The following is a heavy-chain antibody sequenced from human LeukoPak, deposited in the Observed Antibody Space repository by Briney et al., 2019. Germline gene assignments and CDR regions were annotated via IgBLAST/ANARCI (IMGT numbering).Heavy chain of an antibody. J-gene: IGHJ5*02. D-gene: IGHD3-22*01. CDR2: INPNSGGT. V-gene: IGHV1-2*02. CDR1: GYTFTGYY. Sequence: ASVKVSCKASGYTFTGYYMHWVRQAPGQGLEWMGWINPNSGGTNYAQKFQGRVTMTRDPSISTAYMELSRLRSDDTAVYYCARDPISSGYYLTYNWFDPWGQGTLVTVSS. CDR3: ARDPISSGYYLTYNWFDP.